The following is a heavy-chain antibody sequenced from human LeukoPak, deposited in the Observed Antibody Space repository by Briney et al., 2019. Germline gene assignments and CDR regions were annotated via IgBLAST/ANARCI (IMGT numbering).Heavy chain of an antibody. Sequence: GGSLRLSCAASGFIFNNSGMGWVRQAPGRGLEWVSAISASGLTAYYGDSVKGRFTISRDNSKNTLYLQMNSLRAEDTAVYYCASHSGYSYGSPDYFDYWGQGTLVTVSS. J-gene: IGHJ4*02. V-gene: IGHV3-23*01. CDR3: ASHSGYSYGSPDYFDY. CDR2: ISASGLTA. D-gene: IGHD5-18*01. CDR1: GFIFNNSG.